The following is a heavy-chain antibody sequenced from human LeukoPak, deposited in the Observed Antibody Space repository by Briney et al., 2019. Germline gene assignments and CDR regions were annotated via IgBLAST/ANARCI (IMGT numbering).Heavy chain of an antibody. Sequence: ASVKVSCKASGYTFTSYGISWVRQSPGQGLEWMGWISAYNGNTNYAQKLQGRVTMTTDTSTSTAYMELRSLRSDDTAVYYCARTGGGGYSGYDYFDYWGQGTLVTVSS. CDR2: ISAYNGNT. D-gene: IGHD5-12*01. CDR1: GYTFTSYG. CDR3: ARTGGGGYSGYDYFDY. V-gene: IGHV1-18*01. J-gene: IGHJ4*02.